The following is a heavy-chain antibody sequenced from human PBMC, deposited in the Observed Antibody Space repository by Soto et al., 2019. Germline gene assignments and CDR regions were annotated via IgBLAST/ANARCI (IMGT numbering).Heavy chain of an antibody. CDR1: GFTFSSYA. V-gene: IGHV3-30-3*01. CDR3: AREGDSSGYYYYYYGMDV. Sequence: QVQLVESGGGVVQPGSSLRLSCAASGFTFSSYAMHWVRQAPGKGLEWVAVISYDGSNKYYADSVKGRFTISRDNSKNTLYLQMNSLRAEDTAVYYCAREGDSSGYYYYYYGMDVWGQGTTVTVSS. CDR2: ISYDGSNK. J-gene: IGHJ6*02. D-gene: IGHD3-22*01.